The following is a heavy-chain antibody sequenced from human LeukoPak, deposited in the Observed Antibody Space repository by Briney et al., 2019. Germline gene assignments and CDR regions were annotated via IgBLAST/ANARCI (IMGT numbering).Heavy chain of an antibody. D-gene: IGHD6-13*01. CDR2: IYYSGST. Sequence: KPSETLSLTCTVSGGSISSYYWSWIRQSPGKGLEWIGYIYYSGSTNYNPSLKSRVTISVDTSKNQFSLKLSSVTAADTAVYCCARQQGDSSSWFPFDYWGQGTLVTVSS. CDR1: GGSISSYY. V-gene: IGHV4-59*01. CDR3: ARQQGDSSSWFPFDY. J-gene: IGHJ4*02.